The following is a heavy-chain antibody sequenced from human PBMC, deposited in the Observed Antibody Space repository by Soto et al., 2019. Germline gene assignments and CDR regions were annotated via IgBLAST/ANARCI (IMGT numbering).Heavy chain of an antibody. J-gene: IGHJ4*02. CDR3: AKVGGTSHPPIPVDY. CDR2: ISGSGGSTYYAHTST. V-gene: IGHV3-23*01. Sequence: EVQLLESGGGLVQPGGSLRLSCAASGFTFSSYAMNWLRQAPGKGLEWVSTISGSGGSTYYAHTSTYYADSVKGRFTISRDNSKYTLYLQMNILRAEDTAVYYCAKVGGTSHPPIPVDYWGQGTLVTVSS. CDR1: GFTFSSYA. D-gene: IGHD2-2*02.